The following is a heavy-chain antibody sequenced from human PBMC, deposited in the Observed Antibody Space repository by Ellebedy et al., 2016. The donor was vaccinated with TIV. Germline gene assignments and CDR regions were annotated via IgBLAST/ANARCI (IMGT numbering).Heavy chain of an antibody. CDR1: EYSFTDYY. V-gene: IGHV1-2*02. CDR2: MNPNSGDT. CDR3: VRLGVASFF. Sequence: ASVKVSXXASEYSFTDYYIHWVRQAPGQRLEWMGWMNPNSGDTMYAQKFQGRVTMTRDTSISTAYMDLSGLTSDDTAMYFCVRLGVASFFWGQGTLVSVSS. D-gene: IGHD2-15*01. J-gene: IGHJ4*02.